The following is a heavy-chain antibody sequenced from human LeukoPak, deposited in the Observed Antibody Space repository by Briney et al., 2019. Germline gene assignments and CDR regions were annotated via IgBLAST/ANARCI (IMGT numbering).Heavy chain of an antibody. D-gene: IGHD3-9*01. CDR1: GFIFRSYS. CDR3: ARTNYDILTGYNPYFDY. Sequence: PGGSLRLSCAASGFIFRSYSMNWVRQAPGKGLEWVAFITSSSDTISYADSVKGRFTISRDNAKNSLYLQMNSLRAEDTAVYYCARTNYDILTGYNPYFDYWGQGTLVTVSS. CDR2: ITSSSDTI. V-gene: IGHV3-48*01. J-gene: IGHJ4*02.